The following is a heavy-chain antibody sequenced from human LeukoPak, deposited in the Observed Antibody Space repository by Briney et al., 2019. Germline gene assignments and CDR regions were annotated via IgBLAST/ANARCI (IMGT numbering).Heavy chain of an antibody. V-gene: IGHV3-21*01. CDR2: IITSSTYV. CDR3: VRDRDSSRYYSYYFDY. J-gene: IGHJ4*02. D-gene: IGHD3-22*01. CDR1: GFTFSTYT. Sequence: GGSLRLSCAASGFTFSTYTMTWVRQAPGKGLEWVSSIITSSTYVYYADSVKGRFTISRDNAKNSVYLQMNSLRAEDTAVYYCVRDRDSSRYYSYYFDYWGQGTLVTVSS.